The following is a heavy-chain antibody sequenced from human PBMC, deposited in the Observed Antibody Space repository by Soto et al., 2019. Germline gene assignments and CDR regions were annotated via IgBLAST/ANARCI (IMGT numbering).Heavy chain of an antibody. CDR2: VNPHTGGT. Sequence: QVQLVQSGAEVKKPGASVKVSCKTSGYTFIGYYLNWVRQAPGQGLDGMGWVNPHTGGTHYAQKFDGRVTMTRDTSTYTAYMELSGLKFDDTATYFCARVMAYEQQLVPFDYWGQGTLVTVSS. CDR1: GYTFIGYY. J-gene: IGHJ4*02. CDR3: ARVMAYEQQLVPFDY. D-gene: IGHD6-13*01. V-gene: IGHV1-2*02.